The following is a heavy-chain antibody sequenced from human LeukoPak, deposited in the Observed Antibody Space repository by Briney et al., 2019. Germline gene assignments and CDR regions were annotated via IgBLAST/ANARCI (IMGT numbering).Heavy chain of an antibody. CDR3: ARERWDAFDI. Sequence: PGGSLRLSCAASGFTFSGSWMNWVRQAPGKGLVWVSAIKSDGTNTYYADSVKGRFTISRDNAKNTLYLQMNSLRAEDTAVYYCARERWDAFDIWGQGTMVTVSS. V-gene: IGHV3-74*01. J-gene: IGHJ3*02. CDR1: GFTFSGSW. CDR2: IKSDGTNT. D-gene: IGHD4-23*01.